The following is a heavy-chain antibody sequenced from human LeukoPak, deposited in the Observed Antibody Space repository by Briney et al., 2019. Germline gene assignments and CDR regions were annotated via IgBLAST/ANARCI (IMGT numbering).Heavy chain of an antibody. J-gene: IGHJ3*02. D-gene: IGHD1-26*01. V-gene: IGHV1-24*01. CDR1: GYTFTSYD. Sequence: ASVKVSCKASGYTFTSYDINWVRQAPGKGLEWMGGFDPEDGETIYAQKFQGRVTMTEDTSTDTAYMELSSLRSEDTAVYYCATDGGATYAFDIWGQGTMVTVSS. CDR3: ATDGGATYAFDI. CDR2: FDPEDGET.